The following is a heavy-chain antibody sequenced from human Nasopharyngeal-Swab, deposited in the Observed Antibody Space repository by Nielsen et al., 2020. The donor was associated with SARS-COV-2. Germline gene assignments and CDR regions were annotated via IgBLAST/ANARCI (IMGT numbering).Heavy chain of an antibody. J-gene: IGHJ4*02. CDR3: AKLADYYDSSGQFDY. CDR1: GFTFDGYA. V-gene: IGHV3-9*01. D-gene: IGHD3-22*01. CDR2: ISWNSGSI. Sequence: SLKISCAVSGFTFDGYAMHWVRQAPGKGLEWVSGISWNSGSIGYADSVKGRFTISRDNAKNSLYLQMNSLRAEDTALYYCAKLADYYDSSGQFDYWGQGTLVTVSS.